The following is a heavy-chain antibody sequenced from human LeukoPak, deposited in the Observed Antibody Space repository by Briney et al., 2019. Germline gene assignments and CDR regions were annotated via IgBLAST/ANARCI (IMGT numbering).Heavy chain of an antibody. D-gene: IGHD2-2*01. J-gene: IGHJ6*04. CDR2: INHSGST. CDR1: GGSFSGYY. Sequence: SETLSLTCAVYGGSFSGYYWSWIRQPPGKGLEWIGEINHSGSTNYNPSLKSRDTISVDTSKNQFSLKLSSVTAADTAVYYCASSWVVPAALNLGTYYYYGMDVWGKGTTVTVSS. V-gene: IGHV4-34*01. CDR3: ASSWVVPAALNLGTYYYYGMDV.